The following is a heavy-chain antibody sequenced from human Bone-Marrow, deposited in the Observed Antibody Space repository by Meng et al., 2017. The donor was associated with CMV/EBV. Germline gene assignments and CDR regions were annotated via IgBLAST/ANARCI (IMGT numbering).Heavy chain of an antibody. J-gene: IGHJ4*02. Sequence: CKAYGGTFSSYASSWVRQAPGQGLEWMGGIIPIFGTANYEQKFQGRVTITTDESTSTAYMELSSLRSEDTAVYYCARERIAAPHFDYWGQGTLVTVSS. CDR1: GGTFSSYA. CDR3: ARERIAAPHFDY. V-gene: IGHV1-69*05. CDR2: IIPIFGTA. D-gene: IGHD6-6*01.